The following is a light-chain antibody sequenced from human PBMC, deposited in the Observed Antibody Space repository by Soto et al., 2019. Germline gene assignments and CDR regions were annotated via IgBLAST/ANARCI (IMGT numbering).Light chain of an antibody. CDR2: GAS. V-gene: IGKV3-15*01. CDR1: QSVSSN. Sequence: EIVMTQSLDTLSVSPGERATLSCRASQSVSSNLAWYQQKPGQAPRLLIYGASTRATGIPARFSGSGSGTEFTLTISSLQSEDFAVYYCQQYNNWPPMYTFGQGTKLEIK. CDR3: QQYNNWPPMYT. J-gene: IGKJ2*01.